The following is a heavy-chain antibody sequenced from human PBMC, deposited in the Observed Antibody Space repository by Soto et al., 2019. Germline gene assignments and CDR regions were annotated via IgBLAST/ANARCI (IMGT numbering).Heavy chain of an antibody. J-gene: IGHJ5*02. D-gene: IGHD3-3*01. CDR1: GFTFSNAW. V-gene: IGHV3-15*01. CDR2: IKSKTDGGTT. CDR3: TTDRGSYDFWSGYYGGWFDP. Sequence: EVQLVESGGGWVKPGGSLRLSCAASGFTFSNAWMSWVRQAPGKGLEWVGRIKSKTDGGTTDYAAPVKGRFTISRDDSKNTLYLQMNSLKTEDTAVYYCTTDRGSYDFWSGYYGGWFDPWGQGTLVTVSS.